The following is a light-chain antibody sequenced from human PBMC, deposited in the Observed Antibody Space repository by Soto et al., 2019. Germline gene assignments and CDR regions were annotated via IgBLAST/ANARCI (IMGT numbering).Light chain of an antibody. CDR1: QGINDN. J-gene: IGKJ1*01. CDR2: GAF. V-gene: IGKV1-17*03. Sequence: IQMTQSPSAMSASVGDRVTITCRASQGINDNLAWFQQKPGQVPKRLIYGAFSLQRGVPSRFSGSGSGTEFTLTISSLQPEDVATYYCLQHNTFPWTFGQGTKVEIQ. CDR3: LQHNTFPWT.